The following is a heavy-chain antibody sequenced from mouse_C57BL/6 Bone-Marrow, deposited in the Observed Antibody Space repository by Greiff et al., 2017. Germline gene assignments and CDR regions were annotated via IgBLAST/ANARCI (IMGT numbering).Heavy chain of an antibody. CDR3: ARCTTVGAPYAMDY. Sequence: VQLQESGPELVKPGASVKISCKASGYAFSSSWMNWVKQRPGKGLEWIGRIYPGDGDTNYNGKFKGKATLTADKSSSTAYMQLSSLTSEDSAVYVCARCTTVGAPYAMDYWGQGTSVTVSS. V-gene: IGHV1-82*01. CDR2: IYPGDGDT. D-gene: IGHD1-1*01. CDR1: GYAFSSSW. J-gene: IGHJ4*01.